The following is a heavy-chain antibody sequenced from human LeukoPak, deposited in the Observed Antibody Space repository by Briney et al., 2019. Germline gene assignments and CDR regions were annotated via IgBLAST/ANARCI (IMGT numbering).Heavy chain of an antibody. V-gene: IGHV3-53*01. CDR1: GFTDSSNY. Sequence: AGGSLRLSCAASGFTDSSNYMSWVRQAPGKGLEWVSVIYSGGSTYYADSVKGRFTISRDNSKNTLYLQMNSLRAEDTAVYYCARAAEQWLLTFDYWGQGTLVTVSS. D-gene: IGHD6-19*01. CDR3: ARAAEQWLLTFDY. J-gene: IGHJ4*02. CDR2: IYSGGST.